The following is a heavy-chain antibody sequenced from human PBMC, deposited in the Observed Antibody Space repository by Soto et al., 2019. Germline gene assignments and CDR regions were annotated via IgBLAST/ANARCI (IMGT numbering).Heavy chain of an antibody. CDR3: ARPNMWYGKIQE. J-gene: IGHJ1*01. D-gene: IGHD2-15*01. Sequence: QVQLQESGPGLVKPSETLSLTCTVAGASMNGNYWTWVRQPPRKGLEWIGNMFYSGTTNYNPSLKSRVTMSLDTSVNQFSLRLSSVTAADTAVYYCARPNMWYGKIQEWGRGTLVTVSS. CDR2: MFYSGTT. V-gene: IGHV4-59*01. CDR1: GASMNGNY.